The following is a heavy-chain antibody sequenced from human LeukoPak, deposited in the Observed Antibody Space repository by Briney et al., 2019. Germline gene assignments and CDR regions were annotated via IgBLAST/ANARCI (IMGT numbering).Heavy chain of an antibody. CDR1: GFTFGDYT. CDR2: IKSKTYGGTT. J-gene: IGHJ4*02. V-gene: IGHV3-49*04. Sequence: GGSLRLSCKGSGFTFGDYTMSWVRQAPGKGLEWLSSIKSKTYGGTTNYAASVRGRLTISRDDSETIAHLHMDSLKIEDTAVYFCARGGEAVSNRPIDSWGQGTLVTVSS. D-gene: IGHD3-16*02. CDR3: ARGGEAVSNRPIDS.